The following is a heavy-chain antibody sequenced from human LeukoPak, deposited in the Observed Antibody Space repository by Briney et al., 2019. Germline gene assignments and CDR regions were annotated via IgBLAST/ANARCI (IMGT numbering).Heavy chain of an antibody. CDR2: SSVANGNT. CDR1: GYIFTRYT. V-gene: IGHV1-3*02. D-gene: IGHD6-13*01. Sequence: ASVKVSCKASGYIFTRYTLHWVRQAPGQRLEWMGWSSVANGNTKYSQEFQGRVTITRDTSASTAYTELSSLTSEDMAVYYCARGSSSGSDYGTLDIWGQGTLVTVSS. CDR3: ARGSSSGSDYGTLDI. J-gene: IGHJ3*02.